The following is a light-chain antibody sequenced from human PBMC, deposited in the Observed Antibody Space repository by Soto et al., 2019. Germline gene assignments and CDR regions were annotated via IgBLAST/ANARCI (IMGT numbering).Light chain of an antibody. CDR2: GNN. CDR1: SANIGAAYN. CDR3: QSFDSRRFYV. Sequence: QSVLTQPHSVSGAPGQRVTISCTGSSANIGAAYNVDWYQQLPGTAPKLLIYGNNNRPSGVPARFSGSKSGTSASLAISGLQAEDEADYYCQSFDSRRFYVFGTGTKLTVL. J-gene: IGLJ1*01. V-gene: IGLV1-40*01.